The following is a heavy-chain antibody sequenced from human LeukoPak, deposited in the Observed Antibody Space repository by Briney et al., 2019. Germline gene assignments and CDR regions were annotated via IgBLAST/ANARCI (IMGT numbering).Heavy chain of an antibody. J-gene: IGHJ5*02. V-gene: IGHV3-73*01. Sequence: PGGSLRLSCAASGFXFSDCSIHWVRQASGKGLKWVGLIDKKTKNYETAYAASVRGRFTISRDDSQNTAYLQMYSLETEDTALYYCTRDAGTYNWLDPWGQGTLVTVSS. D-gene: IGHD1-26*01. CDR2: IDKKTKNYET. CDR3: TRDAGTYNWLDP. CDR1: GFXFSDCS.